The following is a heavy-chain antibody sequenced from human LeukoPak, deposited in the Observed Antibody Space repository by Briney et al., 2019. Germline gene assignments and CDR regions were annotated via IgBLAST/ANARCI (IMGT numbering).Heavy chain of an antibody. D-gene: IGHD2-2*01. CDR1: GFTFSSYS. CDR3: ASGLYCSSTSCRVQH. V-gene: IGHV3-21*01. J-gene: IGHJ1*01. CDR2: ISSSSSYI. Sequence: GSLRLSCAASGFTFSSYSMNWVRQAPGKGLEWVSSISSSSSYIYYADSVKGRFTISRDNAKNSLYLQMNSLRAEDTAVYYCASGLYCSSTSCRVQHWGQGTLVTVSS.